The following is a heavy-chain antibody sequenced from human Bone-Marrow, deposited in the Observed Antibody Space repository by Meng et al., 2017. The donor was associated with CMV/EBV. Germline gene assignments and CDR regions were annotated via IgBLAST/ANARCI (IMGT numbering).Heavy chain of an antibody. D-gene: IGHD3-3*01. V-gene: IGHV5-51*01. Sequence: GESLKISCKGSGYSFANYWIGWVRQMPGKGLEWMGIIYPGDSDTRYRPSFQGQVTISAAKSISTAYLQWSSLKASDTAMYYCARRYNDFWTIDYWGQGTLVTVSS. J-gene: IGHJ4*02. CDR2: IYPGDSDT. CDR3: ARRYNDFWTIDY. CDR1: GYSFANYW.